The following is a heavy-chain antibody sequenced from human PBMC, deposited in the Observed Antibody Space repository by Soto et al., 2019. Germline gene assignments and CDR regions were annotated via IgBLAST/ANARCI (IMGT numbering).Heavy chain of an antibody. V-gene: IGHV4-59*01. CDR1: GGFISNYY. J-gene: IGHJ6*04. CDR3: ARLKSVGTTSSVQNYHYRMDV. CDR2: IYYSGTT. D-gene: IGHD1-1*01. Sequence: SETLRLTYTVSGGFISNYYWSWVRQSPGKGLEWIGYIYYSGTTNYNPSLKSRVTILLDMSKNQFSLRLRSVTAADTAVYSCARLKSVGTTSSVQNYHYRMDVWGKGPSVT.